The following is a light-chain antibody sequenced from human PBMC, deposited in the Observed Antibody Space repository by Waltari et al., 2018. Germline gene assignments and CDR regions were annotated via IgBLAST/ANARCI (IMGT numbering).Light chain of an antibody. J-gene: IGKJ1*01. CDR3: QQYYATPRT. CDR1: QSVFYSSNNRNY. V-gene: IGKV4-1*01. Sequence: EIVMTQSPDSLAVSLGERATINCKSSQSVFYSSNNRNYLGWYQHQAGQPPKLLIDWASTRESGVPDRFSGSGSGTDFTLTISNLQAEDVAVYYCQQYYATPRTFGQGTKVAIK. CDR2: WAS.